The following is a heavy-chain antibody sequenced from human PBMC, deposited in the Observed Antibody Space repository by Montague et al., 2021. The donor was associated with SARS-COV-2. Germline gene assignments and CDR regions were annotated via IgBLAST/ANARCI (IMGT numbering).Heavy chain of an antibody. CDR3: TREGYQVLWSDYYYYGMDV. D-gene: IGHD2-2*01. CDR1: GGSFSGYY. CDR2: INHSGST. V-gene: IGHV4-34*01. Sequence: SETLSLTCAVYGGSFSGYYWSWIRQPPGKGLEWIGEINHSGSTNYNPSLKSRVTMSVDTSKNQFSLKLSSVTAADTAVYYCTREGYQVLWSDYYYYGMDVWGQGTPVTVSS. J-gene: IGHJ6*02.